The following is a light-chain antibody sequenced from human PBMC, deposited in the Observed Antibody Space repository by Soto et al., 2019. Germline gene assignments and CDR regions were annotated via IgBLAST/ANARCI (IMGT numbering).Light chain of an antibody. J-gene: IGKJ1*01. V-gene: IGKV3-11*01. CDR1: QSVSSY. CDR2: DAS. CDR3: QQRSNWPTWT. Sequence: EIVLTQSQATLSLSPGERATLSCRAGQSVSSYLAWYQQKPGQAPRLLIYDASNRATGIPARFSGSGSGTDFTLTISSLEPEDFAVYYCQQRSNWPTWTFGQGTKVDIK.